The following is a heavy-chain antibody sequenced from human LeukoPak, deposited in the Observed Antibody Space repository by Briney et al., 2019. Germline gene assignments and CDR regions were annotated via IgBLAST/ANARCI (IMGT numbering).Heavy chain of an antibody. J-gene: IGHJ1*01. D-gene: IGHD6-6*01. CDR1: GGSISSYY. CDR3: ARLSSSSTEYFQH. V-gene: IGHV4-39*01. CDR2: IYYSGST. Sequence: SETLSLTCTVSGGSISSYYWSWIRQPPGKGLEWIGSIYYSGSTYYNPSLKSRVTISVDTSKNQFSLKLSSVTAADTAVYYCARLSSSSTEYFQHWGQGTLVTVSS.